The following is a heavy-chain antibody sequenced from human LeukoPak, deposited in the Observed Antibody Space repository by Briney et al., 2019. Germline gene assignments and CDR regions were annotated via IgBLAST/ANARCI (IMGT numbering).Heavy chain of an antibody. CDR2: INWNAGST. Sequence: GGSLTLSCAASGFTFDDHGMSWVRQVPGKGLEWVSSINWNAGSTGYADSVKGRFTISRDNAKNSLYLQMNSLRAEDTAVYYCAELGITMIGGVWGKGTTVTISS. J-gene: IGHJ6*04. V-gene: IGHV3-20*04. CDR3: AELGITMIGGV. D-gene: IGHD3-10*02. CDR1: GFTFDDHG.